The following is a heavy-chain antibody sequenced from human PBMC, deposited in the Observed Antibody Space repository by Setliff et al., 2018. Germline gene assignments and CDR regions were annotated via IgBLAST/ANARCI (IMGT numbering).Heavy chain of an antibody. V-gene: IGHV3-64*04. CDR1: GFTFSRYA. Sequence: LGGSLRLSCSASGFTFSRYAMHWVRQAPGKGLESVSAISSTGIPIYYADSVKARFSISRDDAKNTLYLQMTSLRGDDTAVYCARDQFRNSGGLYSWGQGTLVTVSS. CDR3: ARDQFRNSGGLYS. CDR2: ISSTGIPI. J-gene: IGHJ5*02. D-gene: IGHD1-7*01.